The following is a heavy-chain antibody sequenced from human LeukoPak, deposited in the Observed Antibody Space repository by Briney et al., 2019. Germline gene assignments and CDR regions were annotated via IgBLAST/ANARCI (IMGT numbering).Heavy chain of an antibody. Sequence: SVKVSCKAPGGTFYSYVISWVRQAPGQGLEWMGGIIPIFGTANYAQKFQGRVTITADKSTSTAYMELSSLRSEDTAVYYCARGERHGYNPHFDYWGQGTLVTVSS. J-gene: IGHJ4*02. CDR1: GGTFYSYV. D-gene: IGHD5-24*01. CDR2: IIPIFGTA. CDR3: ARGERHGYNPHFDY. V-gene: IGHV1-69*06.